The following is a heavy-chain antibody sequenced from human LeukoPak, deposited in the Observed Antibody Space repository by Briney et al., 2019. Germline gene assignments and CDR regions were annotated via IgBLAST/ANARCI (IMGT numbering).Heavy chain of an antibody. V-gene: IGHV4-4*07. CDR1: GGSFSSYY. J-gene: IGHJ4*02. CDR3: ARDGRGDGYNSYYFDY. D-gene: IGHD5-12*01. Sequence: SETLSLTCAVYGGSFSSYYWSWIRQPAGKGLEWIGRIYTSGSTNYNPSLKSRVTMSVDTSKNQFSLKLSSVTAADTAVYYCARDGRGDGYNSYYFDYWGQGTLVTVSS. CDR2: IYTSGST.